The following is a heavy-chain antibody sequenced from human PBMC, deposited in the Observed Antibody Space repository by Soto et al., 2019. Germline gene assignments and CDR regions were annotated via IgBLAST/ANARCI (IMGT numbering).Heavy chain of an antibody. CDR3: AREYSSSWYWNYYYGMDV. Sequence: QVQLVQSGAEVQKPGSSVKVSCKASGGTFSSYAISWVRQAPGQGLEWMGGIIPIFGTANYAQKFQGRVTITADESTSTAYMELSSLRSEDTAVYYCAREYSSSWYWNYYYGMDVWGQGTTVTVSS. CDR1: GGTFSSYA. J-gene: IGHJ6*02. D-gene: IGHD6-13*01. V-gene: IGHV1-69*01. CDR2: IIPIFGTA.